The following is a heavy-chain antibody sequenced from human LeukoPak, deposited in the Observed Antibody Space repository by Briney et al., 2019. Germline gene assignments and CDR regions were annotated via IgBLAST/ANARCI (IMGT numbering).Heavy chain of an antibody. CDR1: GGSFSGYY. Sequence: PSETLSLTCAVYGGSFSGYYWSWIRQPPGKGLEWIGEINHSGSTNYNPSLKSRVTISVDTSKNQFSLKLSSVTAADTAVYYCARDHRGGYCSGGSCPIPSGMDVWGQGPRSPSP. V-gene: IGHV4-34*01. J-gene: IGHJ6*02. CDR2: INHSGST. CDR3: ARDHRGGYCSGGSCPIPSGMDV. D-gene: IGHD2-15*01.